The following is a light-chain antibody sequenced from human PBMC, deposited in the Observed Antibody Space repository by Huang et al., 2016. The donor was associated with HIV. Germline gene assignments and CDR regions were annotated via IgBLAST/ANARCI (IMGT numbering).Light chain of an antibody. CDR2: GAS. CDR1: QSVSSSY. V-gene: IGKV3-20*01. J-gene: IGKJ2*01. CDR3: QQYGSSPET. Sequence: EIVLTQSPGTLSLSPGERATLSCRASQSVSSSYLAWYQQKPGQAPRLLIYGASSRATGSPDRFSGSGSGTDFTLTISRLEPEDCAVYYCQQYGSSPETFGQGTKLEIK.